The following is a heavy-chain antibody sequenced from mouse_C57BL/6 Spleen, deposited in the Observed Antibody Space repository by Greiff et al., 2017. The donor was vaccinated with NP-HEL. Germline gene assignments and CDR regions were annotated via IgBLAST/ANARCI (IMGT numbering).Heavy chain of an antibody. J-gene: IGHJ1*03. Sequence: EVKLMESEGGLVQPGSSMKLSCTASGFTFSDYYMAWVRQVPEKGLEWVANINYDGSSTYYLDSLKSRFIISRDNAKNILYLQMSSLKSEDTATYYCARYGNWYCDVWGTGTTVTVSS. CDR3: ARYGNWYCDV. CDR2: INYDGSST. CDR1: GFTFSDYY. V-gene: IGHV5-16*01. D-gene: IGHD2-10*02.